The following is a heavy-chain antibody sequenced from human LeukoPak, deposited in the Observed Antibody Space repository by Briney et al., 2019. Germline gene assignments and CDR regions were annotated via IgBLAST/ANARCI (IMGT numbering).Heavy chain of an antibody. CDR1: GGSISSSSYY. V-gene: IGHV4-39*01. J-gene: IGHJ3*02. CDR2: IYYSGST. CDR3: ARQFDI. Sequence: SETLSLTCTLSGGSISSSSYYWGWIRQPPGKGLEWLGSIYYSGSTYYNPSLKSRVTISVDTSKNQFSLKLSSVTAADTAVYYCARQFDIWGQGTMVTVSS.